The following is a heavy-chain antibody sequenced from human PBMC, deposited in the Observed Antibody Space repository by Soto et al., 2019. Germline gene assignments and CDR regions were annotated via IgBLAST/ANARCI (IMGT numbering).Heavy chain of an antibody. V-gene: IGHV4-4*02. D-gene: IGHD4-17*01. CDR2: IYHSGST. CDR1: SGSISSSNW. CDR3: AREMTTVNYYYYYMDV. Sequence: SETLSLTCAVSSGSISSSNWWSWVRQPPGKGLEWIGEIYHSGSTNYNPSLKSRVTISVDKSKNQFSLKLSSVTAADTAVYYCAREMTTVNYYYYYMDVWGKGTTVTVSS. J-gene: IGHJ6*03.